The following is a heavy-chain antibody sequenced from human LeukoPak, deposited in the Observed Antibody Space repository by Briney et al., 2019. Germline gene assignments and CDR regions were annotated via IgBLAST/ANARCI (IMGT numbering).Heavy chain of an antibody. CDR1: GFTFSSYW. Sequence: PGGSLRLSCAASGFTFSSYWVHWVRQAPGKGLVWVSRINSDGSSTSYADSVKGRFTISRDNAKNTLYLQMNSLRAEDTAVYYCVTLMVGLRGYWGQGTLVTVSS. CDR3: VTLMVGLRGY. D-gene: IGHD2-15*01. V-gene: IGHV3-74*01. CDR2: INSDGSST. J-gene: IGHJ4*02.